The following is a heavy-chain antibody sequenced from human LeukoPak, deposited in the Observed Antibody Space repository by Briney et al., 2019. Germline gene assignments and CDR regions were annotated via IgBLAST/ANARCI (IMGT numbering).Heavy chain of an antibody. CDR3: AKVAGGGTTYPTDY. V-gene: IGHV3-21*01. J-gene: IGHJ4*02. D-gene: IGHD1-7*01. CDR1: GFTFSSYS. CDR2: ISSSSSYI. Sequence: PGGSLRLSCAASGFTFSSYSMNWVRQAPGKGLEWVSSISSSSSYIYYADSVKGRFTISRDNAKNSLYLQMNSLRAEDTAVYYCAKVAGGGTTYPTDYWGQGTLVTVSS.